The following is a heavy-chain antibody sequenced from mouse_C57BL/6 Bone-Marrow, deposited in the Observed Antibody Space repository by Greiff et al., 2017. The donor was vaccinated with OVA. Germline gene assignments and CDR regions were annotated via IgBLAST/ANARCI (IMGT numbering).Heavy chain of an antibody. CDR2: ISDGGSYT. V-gene: IGHV5-4*01. D-gene: IGHD1-1*02. J-gene: IGHJ2*01. CDR1: GFTFSSYA. CDR3: AREELWHFDY. Sequence: EVKVEESGGGLVKPGGSLKLSCAASGFTFSSYAMSWVRQTPEKRLEWVATISDGGSYTYYPDNVKGRFTISRDNATNNLYLQMSHLKAEDTAMYYCAREELWHFDYWGQGTTLTVSS.